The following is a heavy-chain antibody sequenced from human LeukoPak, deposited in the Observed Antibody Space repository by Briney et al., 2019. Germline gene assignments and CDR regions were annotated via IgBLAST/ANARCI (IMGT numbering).Heavy chain of an antibody. Sequence: GGSLRLSCAASGFTFSDYYMSWIRQAPGKGLEWVSYISSSGSTIYYADSVKGRFTISRDNAKNSLYLQMNSLRAEDTAVYYCARDVDIVVVPAAEYGMDVWGQGTTVTVSS. J-gene: IGHJ6*02. CDR2: ISSSGSTI. CDR3: ARDVDIVVVPAAEYGMDV. V-gene: IGHV3-11*01. CDR1: GFTFSDYY. D-gene: IGHD2-2*03.